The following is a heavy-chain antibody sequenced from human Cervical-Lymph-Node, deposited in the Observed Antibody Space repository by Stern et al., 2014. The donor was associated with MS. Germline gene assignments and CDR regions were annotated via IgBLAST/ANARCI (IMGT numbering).Heavy chain of an antibody. Sequence: TLKESGPTLVKPTQTLTLTCTFSGFSLSTSGVGVGWIRQPPGKALEWLALIYWNDDKRYSPSLKSRLTITKDTSKNQVVLTMTNMDPVDTATYYCAHRQSIAARRRNSSFGFDPWGQGTLVTVSS. CDR2: IYWNDDK. J-gene: IGHJ5*02. V-gene: IGHV2-5*01. CDR3: AHRQSIAARRRNSSFGFDP. D-gene: IGHD6-6*01. CDR1: GFSLSTSGVG.